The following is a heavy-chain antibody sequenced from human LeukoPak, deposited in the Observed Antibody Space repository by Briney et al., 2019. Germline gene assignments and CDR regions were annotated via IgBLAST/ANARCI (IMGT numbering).Heavy chain of an antibody. Sequence: ASVNVSCKASGYTFTGYYMHWVRQAPGQGLEWMGWINPNSGGTNYAQKFQGWVTMTRDTSISTAYMELSRLRSDDTAVYYCARSNSTVTPYDYYYGMDVWGQGTTVTVSS. D-gene: IGHD4-17*01. J-gene: IGHJ6*02. CDR1: GYTFTGYY. CDR2: INPNSGGT. CDR3: ARSNSTVTPYDYYYGMDV. V-gene: IGHV1-2*04.